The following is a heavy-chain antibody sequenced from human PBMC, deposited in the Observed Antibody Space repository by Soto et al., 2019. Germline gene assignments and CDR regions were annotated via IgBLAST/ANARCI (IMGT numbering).Heavy chain of an antibody. Sequence: PGGSLRLSCAASGLTFSSHWMSWGRQAPGKGLEWVANIKQDGSEKYYVDSVKGRFTISRDNAKNSLYLQMNSLRAEDTAMYYCVRDFSLRYWGQGT. CDR1: GLTFSSHW. CDR3: VRDFSLRY. D-gene: IGHD3-3*01. J-gene: IGHJ4*02. V-gene: IGHV3-7*01. CDR2: IKQDGSEK.